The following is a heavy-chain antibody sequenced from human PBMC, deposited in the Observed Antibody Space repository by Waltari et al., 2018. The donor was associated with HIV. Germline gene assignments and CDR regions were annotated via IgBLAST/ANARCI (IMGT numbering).Heavy chain of an antibody. Sequence: EVQLVESGGGLIQPGGSLRLSCAASGFTVSSNYMNWVRRAPGKGLEWVSVIYGDVSTYYADSVKGRFTISRDNSKNTLFLQMNSLRAEDTAVYYCTRGADSAKSGIYWGQGTLVTVSS. CDR2: IYGDVST. D-gene: IGHD3-10*01. CDR1: GFTVSSNY. CDR3: TRGADSAKSGIY. J-gene: IGHJ4*02. V-gene: IGHV3-53*01.